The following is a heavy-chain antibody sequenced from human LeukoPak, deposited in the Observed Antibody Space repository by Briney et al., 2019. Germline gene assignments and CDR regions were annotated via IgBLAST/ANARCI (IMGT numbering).Heavy chain of an antibody. CDR1: GFTLSTNA. V-gene: IGHV3-23*01. CDR2: ISGSGAST. J-gene: IGHJ4*02. Sequence: GGSLRLSCLTSGFTLSTNAMSWVRQAPGKGLEWILGISGSGASTYYADSVKGRFTISRDDSRNTLYLQMNSLRGDDTAVYYCAKDVGKWESLHSFDYWGQGTLVTVSS. CDR3: AKDVGKWESLHSFDY. D-gene: IGHD1-26*01.